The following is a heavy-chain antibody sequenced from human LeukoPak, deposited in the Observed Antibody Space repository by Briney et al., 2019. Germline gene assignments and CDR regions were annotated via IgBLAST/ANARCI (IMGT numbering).Heavy chain of an antibody. D-gene: IGHD1-26*01. Sequence: ASVKVSCKASGYTLTNYDINWVRQATGQGLEWMGWMNPNSGHTGYTQEFQGRVTMTRDTSISTAYMELSSLRSEDTAVYYCVRVQSGSYARYGMDVWGQGTTVSAFS. J-gene: IGHJ6*02. CDR1: GYTLTNYD. V-gene: IGHV1-8*01. CDR2: MNPNSGHT. CDR3: VRVQSGSYARYGMDV.